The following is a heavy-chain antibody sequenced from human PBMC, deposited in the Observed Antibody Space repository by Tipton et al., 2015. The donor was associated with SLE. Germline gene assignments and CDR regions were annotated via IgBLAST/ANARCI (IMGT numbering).Heavy chain of an antibody. V-gene: IGHV4-39*07. Sequence: GLVKPSETLSLTCTVSGGSISSSSYYWGWIRQPPGKGLEWIGSIYYSGSTYYNPSLKSRVTISVDTSKNQFSLKLSSVTAADTAVYYCASGGRYSSSWTGFDYWGQGTPVTVSS. CDR1: GGSISSSSYY. CDR3: ASGGRYSSSWTGFDY. J-gene: IGHJ4*02. D-gene: IGHD6-13*01. CDR2: IYYSGST.